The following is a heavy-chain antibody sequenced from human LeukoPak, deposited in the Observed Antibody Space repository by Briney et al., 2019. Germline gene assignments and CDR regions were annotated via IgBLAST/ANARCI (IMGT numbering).Heavy chain of an antibody. Sequence: GESLKISCKGSGYSFTSYWIGLGRQMPGKGLEWMGIIYPGDSDTRYSPSFQGQVTISADKSISTAYLQLSSLKASDTAMYYCARNDFWSGPDYWGQGTLVTVSS. V-gene: IGHV5-51*01. J-gene: IGHJ4*02. CDR2: IYPGDSDT. CDR3: ARNDFWSGPDY. D-gene: IGHD3-3*01. CDR1: GYSFTSYW.